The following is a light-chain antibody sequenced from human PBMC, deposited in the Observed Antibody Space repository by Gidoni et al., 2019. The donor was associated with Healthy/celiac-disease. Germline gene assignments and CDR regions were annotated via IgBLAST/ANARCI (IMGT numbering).Light chain of an antibody. CDR3: QHYDHWPPYT. V-gene: IGKV3-15*01. Sequence: EIVTTQSPATLSVSPGERATLSSRASQSISSHLAWYQQKPGQAPRLLIYGASTRATGIPARFSGSGSGTEFTLIISSLQSEDIAIYYCQHYDHWPPYTFGQGTKLEIK. J-gene: IGKJ2*01. CDR1: QSISSH. CDR2: GAS.